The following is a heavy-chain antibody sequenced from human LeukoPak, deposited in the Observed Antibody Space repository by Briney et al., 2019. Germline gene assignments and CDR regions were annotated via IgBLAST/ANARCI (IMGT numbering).Heavy chain of an antibody. CDR3: ARAIASYNWFDP. V-gene: IGHV4-38-2*01. Sequence: SETLSLTCAVYGGSFSGYYWGWIRQPPGKGLEWIGSIYHSGSTYYNPSLKSRVTISVDTSKNQFSLKLSSVTAADTAVYYCARAIASYNWFDPWGQGTLVTVSS. CDR2: IYHSGST. J-gene: IGHJ5*02. CDR1: GGSFSGYY. D-gene: IGHD2-15*01.